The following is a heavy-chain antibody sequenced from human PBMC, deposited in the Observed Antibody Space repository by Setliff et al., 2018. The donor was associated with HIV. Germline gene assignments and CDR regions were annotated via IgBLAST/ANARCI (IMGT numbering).Heavy chain of an antibody. CDR1: GGSISRSSYF. J-gene: IGHJ3*01. V-gene: IGHV4-39*01. Sequence: PSETLSLTCTVSGGSISRSSYFWTWIRQRPGKGLEWIASVFYTGSTYYRPSLKSRVTLSVELSKNHFSLELTSVTAADTAVYYCARQSYYVTGSFYTDVFDLWGQGTVVTVS. CDR2: VFYTGST. CDR3: ARQSYYVTGSFYTDVFDL. D-gene: IGHD3-10*01.